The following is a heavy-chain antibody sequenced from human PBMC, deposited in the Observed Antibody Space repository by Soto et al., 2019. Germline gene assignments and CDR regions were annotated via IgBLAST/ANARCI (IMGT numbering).Heavy chain of an antibody. V-gene: IGHV3-23*01. D-gene: IGHD1-26*01. J-gene: IGHJ6*02. CDR1: GFTFSSYA. Sequence: GGSLRLSCAASGFTFSSYAMSWVRQAPGKGLEWVSAISGSGGSTYYADSVKGRFTISRDNSKNTLYLQMNSLRAEDAAVYYCANTYSGPRPAGYYGMDVWGQGTTVTVSS. CDR3: ANTYSGPRPAGYYGMDV. CDR2: ISGSGGST.